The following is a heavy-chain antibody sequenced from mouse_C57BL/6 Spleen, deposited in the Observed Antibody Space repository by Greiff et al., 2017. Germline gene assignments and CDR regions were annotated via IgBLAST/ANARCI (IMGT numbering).Heavy chain of an antibody. D-gene: IGHD1-1*01. V-gene: IGHV1-69*01. CDR1: GYTFTSYW. J-gene: IGHJ4*01. Sequence: VQLQQPGAELVMPGASVKLSCKASGYTFTSYWMHWVKQRPGQGLEWIGEIDPSDSYTNYNQKFKGKSTLTVDKSSSTAYMQLSSLTSEDSAVYYCARSYYGSSSLAMDDWGQGTSVTVSS. CDR3: ARSYYGSSSLAMDD. CDR2: IDPSDSYT.